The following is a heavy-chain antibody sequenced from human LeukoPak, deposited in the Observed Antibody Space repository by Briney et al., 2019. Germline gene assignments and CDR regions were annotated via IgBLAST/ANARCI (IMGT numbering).Heavy chain of an antibody. CDR2: MNPNSGNT. V-gene: IGHV1-8*01. CDR3: ARGFPDLYYYGMDV. Sequence: GASVKASCKASGYTFTSYDVNWVRQATGQGLEWMGWMNPNSGNTGYAQKFQGRVTMTRNTSISTAYMELSSLRSEDTAVYYCARGFPDLYYYGMDVWGQGTTVTVSS. J-gene: IGHJ6*02. CDR1: GYTFTSYD.